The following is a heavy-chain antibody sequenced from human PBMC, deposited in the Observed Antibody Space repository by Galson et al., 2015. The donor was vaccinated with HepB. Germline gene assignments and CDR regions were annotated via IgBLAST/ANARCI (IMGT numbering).Heavy chain of an antibody. CDR2: IKQDGSEK. J-gene: IGHJ6*02. D-gene: IGHD3-10*01. V-gene: IGHV3-7*03. Sequence: SLRLSCAASGFTFSSYWMSWVRQAPGKGLEWVANIKQDGSEKYYVDSVKGRFTISRDNAKNSLYLQMNSLRAEDTAVYYCAGDSRRLLWFGELSPHYYYYGMDVWGQGTTVTVSS. CDR1: GFTFSSYW. CDR3: AGDSRRLLWFGELSPHYYYYGMDV.